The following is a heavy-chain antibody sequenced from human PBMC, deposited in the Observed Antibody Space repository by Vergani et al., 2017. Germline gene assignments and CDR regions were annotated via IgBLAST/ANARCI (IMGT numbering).Heavy chain of an antibody. CDR2: IWSKRYGGTT. CDR3: NRDRLDDSYGYFDY. Sequence: EVHLVESGGGLVQPGRSLRLSCSGSGFTLGDYAMTWVRQAPGKGLEWVAFIWSKRYGGTTEYAASVKGRFTISRDDSKSIAYLQMRSLKAEDTAVYYCNRDRLDDSYGYFDYGGQGTLVTVSP. J-gene: IGHJ4*02. CDR1: GFTLGDYA. V-gene: IGHV3-49*04. D-gene: IGHD5-18*01.